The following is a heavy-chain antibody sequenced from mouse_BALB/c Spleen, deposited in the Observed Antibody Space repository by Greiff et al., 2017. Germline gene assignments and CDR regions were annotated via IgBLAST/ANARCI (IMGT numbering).Heavy chain of an antibody. CDR1: GFTFSSYG. Sequence: EVQLVESGGDLVKPGGSLKLSCAASGFTFSSYGMSWVRQTPDKRLEWVATISSGGSYTYYPDSVKGRFTISRDNAKNTLYLQMSSLKSEDTAMYYCARRGIDYWGQGTTLTVSS. CDR3: ARRGIDY. V-gene: IGHV5-6*01. J-gene: IGHJ2*01. CDR2: ISSGGSYT.